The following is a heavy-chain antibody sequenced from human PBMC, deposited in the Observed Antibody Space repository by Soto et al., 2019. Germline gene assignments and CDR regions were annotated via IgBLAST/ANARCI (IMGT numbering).Heavy chain of an antibody. J-gene: IGHJ4*02. CDR3: AHQRYYYDSSGYYLSTYYFDY. D-gene: IGHD3-22*01. Sequence: PSVKVSCKASGGTFSSYAISWVRQAPGQGLEWMGGIIPIFGTANYAQKFQGRVTITADESTSTAYMELSSLRSEDTAVYYCAHQRYYYDSSGYYLSTYYFDYWGQGTLVTVSS. CDR1: GGTFSSYA. V-gene: IGHV1-69*13. CDR2: IIPIFGTA.